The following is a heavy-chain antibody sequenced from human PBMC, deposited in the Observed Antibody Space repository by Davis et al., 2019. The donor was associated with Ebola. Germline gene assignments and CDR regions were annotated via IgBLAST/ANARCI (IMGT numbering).Heavy chain of an antibody. V-gene: IGHV3-11*01. CDR3: ARGLAARRYYYGMDV. D-gene: IGHD6-6*01. CDR1: GFTFSSYW. Sequence: GESLKISCAASGFTFSSYWMHWIRQAPGKGLEWVSYISSSGSTIYYADSVKDRFTISRDNAKNSLYLQMNSLRAEDTAVYYCARGLAARRYYYGMDVWGQGTTVTVSS. CDR2: ISSSGSTI. J-gene: IGHJ6*02.